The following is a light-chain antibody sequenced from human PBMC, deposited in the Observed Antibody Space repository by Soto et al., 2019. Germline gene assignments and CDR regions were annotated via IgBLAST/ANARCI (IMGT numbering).Light chain of an antibody. CDR1: SSDIGIYNY. Sequence: QSALTQPASVSGSPGQSITISCTGTSSDIGIYNYVSWYQQHPGKAPKLVICEVSNRPSGVSSRFSGSKSGNTASLTISELRAEDEADYYCAAWDDRLSGLVFGRGTQLTVL. CDR3: AAWDDRLSGLV. CDR2: EVS. V-gene: IGLV2-14*01. J-gene: IGLJ2*01.